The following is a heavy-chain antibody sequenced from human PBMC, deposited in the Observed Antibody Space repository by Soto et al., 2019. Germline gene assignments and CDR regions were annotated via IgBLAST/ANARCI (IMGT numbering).Heavy chain of an antibody. V-gene: IGHV2-5*01. Sequence: QITLKESGPSLVKPTQTLTLTCTFSGFSLNSSGVGVAWIRQPPGKGLEWLGIIYSNGNKRYSPSLKNRLTIARGPSGNELSLTLTAMNPLDTATYSFPRRPSPPPIVAFPMAWFAPWATAPQSPSPQ. CDR1: GFSLNSSGVG. J-gene: IGHJ5*02. D-gene: IGHD2-15*01. CDR2: IYSNGNK. CDR3: PRRPSPPPIVAFPMAWFAP.